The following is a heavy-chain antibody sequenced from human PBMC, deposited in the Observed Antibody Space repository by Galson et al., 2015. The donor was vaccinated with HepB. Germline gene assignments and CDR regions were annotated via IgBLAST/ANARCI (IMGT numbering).Heavy chain of an antibody. Sequence: SLRLSCAASGFTFSDYYMSWIRQAPGKGLEWVSYISGSSDNTIHADSVKDRFTISRDNAKNSLYLQMDSLRAEDTAVYYCARVGSIAAAGTVDYWGQGTLVTVSS. CDR2: ISGSSDNT. CDR3: ARVGSIAAAGTVDY. D-gene: IGHD6-13*01. CDR1: GFTFSDYY. V-gene: IGHV3-11*06. J-gene: IGHJ4*02.